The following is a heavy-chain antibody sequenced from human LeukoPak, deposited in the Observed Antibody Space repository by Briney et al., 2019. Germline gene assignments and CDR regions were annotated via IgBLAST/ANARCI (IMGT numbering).Heavy chain of an antibody. Sequence: PSETLSLTCAVSGGSISSSNWWSWVRQPPGEGLEWIGEIYHSGSTNYNPSLKSRVTISVDKSKNQFSLKLSSVTAADTAVYYCARKSSDFWSGYPGLDYWGQGTLVTVSS. CDR2: IYHSGST. D-gene: IGHD3-3*01. CDR3: ARKSSDFWSGYPGLDY. V-gene: IGHV4-4*02. J-gene: IGHJ4*02. CDR1: GGSISSSNW.